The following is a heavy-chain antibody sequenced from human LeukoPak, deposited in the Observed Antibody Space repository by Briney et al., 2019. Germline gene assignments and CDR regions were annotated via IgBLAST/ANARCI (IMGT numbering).Heavy chain of an antibody. CDR2: IYYSGST. Sequence: PSETLSLTCTVSGGSISSYYWSWIRQPPGKGLEWIGYIYYSGSTNYNPSLKSRVTISVDTSKNQFSLKLSSVTAADTAVYYCARWNVQYFQYSSSWYPTGFDYWGQGTLVTVSS. CDR3: ARWNVQYFQYSSSWYPTGFDY. D-gene: IGHD6-13*01. J-gene: IGHJ4*02. CDR1: GGSISSYY. V-gene: IGHV4-59*01.